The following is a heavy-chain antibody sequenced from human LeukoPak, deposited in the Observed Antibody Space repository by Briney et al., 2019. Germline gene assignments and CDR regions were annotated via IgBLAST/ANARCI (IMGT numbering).Heavy chain of an antibody. D-gene: IGHD3-3*01. CDR1: GFTFSSYA. CDR3: AKDAGFLEWG. CDR2: ISYDGSNK. Sequence: PGRSLRLSCAASGFTFSSYAMHWVRQAPGKGLEWVAVISYDGSNKYYADSVKGRFTISRDNSKNTLYLQMNSLRAEDTAVYYCAKDAGFLEWGWGQGTLVTVSS. V-gene: IGHV3-30-3*01. J-gene: IGHJ4*02.